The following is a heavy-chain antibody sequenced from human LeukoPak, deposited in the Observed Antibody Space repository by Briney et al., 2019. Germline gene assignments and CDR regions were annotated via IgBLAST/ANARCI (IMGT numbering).Heavy chain of an antibody. Sequence: GESLKISCKGSGYRFSSYWIGWVRQISGKGLEWMGIIYPGDSDTRYSPSFQGQVTISVDKSISTAYQQWSSLKASDTAMYYCATGIAASGFDYWGQGTLVTVSS. D-gene: IGHD6-13*01. CDR3: ATGIAASGFDY. CDR2: IYPGDSDT. J-gene: IGHJ4*02. CDR1: GYRFSSYW. V-gene: IGHV5-51*01.